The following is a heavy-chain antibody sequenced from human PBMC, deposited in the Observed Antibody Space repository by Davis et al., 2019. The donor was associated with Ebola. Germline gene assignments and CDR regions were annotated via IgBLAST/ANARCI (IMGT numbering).Heavy chain of an antibody. V-gene: IGHV1-3*01. Sequence: ASVKVSCKASGYTFTSYAMHWVRQAPGQRLEWMGWINAGNGNTKYSQKFQGRVTITRDTSASTAYMELSSLRSEDTAVYYCATNYDFWSGFPSSSWFDPWGQGTLVTVSS. D-gene: IGHD3-3*01. CDR3: ATNYDFWSGFPSSSWFDP. J-gene: IGHJ5*02. CDR2: INAGNGNT. CDR1: GYTFTSYA.